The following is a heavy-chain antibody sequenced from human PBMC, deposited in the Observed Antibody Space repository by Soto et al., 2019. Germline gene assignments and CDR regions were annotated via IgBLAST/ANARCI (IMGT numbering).Heavy chain of an antibody. D-gene: IGHD5-18*01. V-gene: IGHV1-69*01. Sequence: QVQLVQSGAEVKKLGSSVKVSCKASGGTFSSYAISWVRQAPGQGLEWMGGIIPIFGTANYAQKFQGRVTITADESTSTAYMELSSLRSEDTAVYYCARVGLGYSYYYYGMDVWGQGTTVTVSS. J-gene: IGHJ6*02. CDR3: ARVGLGYSYYYYGMDV. CDR2: IIPIFGTA. CDR1: GGTFSSYA.